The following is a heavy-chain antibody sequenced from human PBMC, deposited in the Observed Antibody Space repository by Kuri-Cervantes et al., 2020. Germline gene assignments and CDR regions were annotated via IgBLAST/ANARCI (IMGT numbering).Heavy chain of an antibody. Sequence: SETLSLTCAVSGGSISTYFWSWIRQPPGKGLEWIGYIYYSGSTYYNPSLKSRVTMSVDTSKNQFSLKLSSVTAADTAVYYCARYYGSTDNTFDYWGQGTLVTVSS. CDR3: ARYYGSTDNTFDY. D-gene: IGHD3-10*01. CDR2: IYYSGST. V-gene: IGHV4-59*08. J-gene: IGHJ4*02. CDR1: GGSISTYF.